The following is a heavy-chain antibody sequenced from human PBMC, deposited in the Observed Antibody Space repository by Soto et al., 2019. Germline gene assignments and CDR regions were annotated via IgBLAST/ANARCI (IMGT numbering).Heavy chain of an antibody. CDR3: ARVALSGGGWLDP. V-gene: IGHV1-46*01. CDR1: GNTFTRFY. Sequence: QVQLVQSGAEVKKPGASVNVSCKASGNTFTRFYIHWVRQAPGLGLEWMGIINPRSGDTTYAEKFQGRITVTRDTSTSTVYMELTSLRYEDTAIYYCARVALSGGGWLDPWGQGTLVTVSS. CDR2: INPRSGDT. D-gene: IGHD1-26*01. J-gene: IGHJ5*02.